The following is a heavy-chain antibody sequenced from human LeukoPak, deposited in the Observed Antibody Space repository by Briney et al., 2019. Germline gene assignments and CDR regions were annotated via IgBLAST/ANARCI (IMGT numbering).Heavy chain of an antibody. V-gene: IGHV4-4*07. CDR3: ARVAETDYYYYGMDV. CDR1: GGSISSYY. Sequence: SETLSLTCTVSGGSISSYYWSWIRQPAGKGLEWIGRIYTSGSTYYNPSLKSRVTISVDRSKNQFSLKLSSVTAADTAVYYCARVAETDYYYYGMDVWGQGTTVTVSS. J-gene: IGHJ6*02. CDR2: IYTSGST. D-gene: IGHD5-24*01.